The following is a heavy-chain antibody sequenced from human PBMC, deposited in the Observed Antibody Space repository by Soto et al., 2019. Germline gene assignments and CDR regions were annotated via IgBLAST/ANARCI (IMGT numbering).Heavy chain of an antibody. V-gene: IGHV4-30-2*01. CDR2: IYHSGST. J-gene: IGHJ4*02. D-gene: IGHD5-12*01. CDR3: ARGYSGYDFFLDY. Sequence: SETLSLTCAVSGGSISSGGYSWSWIRQPPGKGLEWIGYIYHSGSTYYNPSLKSRVTISVDRSKNQFSLKLSSVTAADTAVYYCARGYSGYDFFLDYWGQGTLVTVSS. CDR1: GGSISSGGYS.